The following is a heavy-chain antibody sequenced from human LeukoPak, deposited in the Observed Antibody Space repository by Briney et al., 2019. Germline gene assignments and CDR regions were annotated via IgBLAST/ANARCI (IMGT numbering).Heavy chain of an antibody. D-gene: IGHD3-3*01. CDR2: IIPIFGTA. J-gene: IGHJ6*03. CDR3: ATGVTEWFSYYYYMDV. V-gene: IGHV1-69*13. Sequence: ASVKVSCKASGGTFSSYAISWVRQAPGQGLEWMGGIIPIFGTANYAQKFQGRVTITADESTSTAYMELSSLRSEDTAVYYCATGVTEWFSYYYYMDVWGKGTTVTVSS. CDR1: GGTFSSYA.